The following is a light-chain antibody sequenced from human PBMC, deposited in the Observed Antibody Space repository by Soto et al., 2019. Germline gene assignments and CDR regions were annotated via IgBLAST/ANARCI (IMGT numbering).Light chain of an antibody. CDR2: DAS. J-gene: IGKJ1*01. Sequence: ANQMTQSPSSLSASVGDKVTITCRASQAIRTTLVWYQQKSGKAPSLLIADASSRHSGVPSRFSGRRFGTDFHLTINGLQPEDFATYYWLQHPTYPWTFGQATRVDIK. CDR1: QAIRTT. V-gene: IGKV1-6*01. CDR3: LQHPTYPWT.